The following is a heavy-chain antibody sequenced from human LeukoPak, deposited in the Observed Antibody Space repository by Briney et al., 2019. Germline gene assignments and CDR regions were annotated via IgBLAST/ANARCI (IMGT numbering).Heavy chain of an antibody. J-gene: IGHJ4*02. V-gene: IGHV3-48*01. CDR1: GFTFSSYS. CDR3: ARDQYDYVWGSYPELYYFDY. D-gene: IGHD3-16*01. CDR2: ISSSSSTI. Sequence: GGSLRLSCAASGFTFSSYSMNWVRQAPGKGLEWVSYISSSSSTIYYADSAKGRFTISRDNAKNSLYLQMNSLRAEDTAVYYCARDQYDYVWGSYPELYYFDYWGQGTLVTVSS.